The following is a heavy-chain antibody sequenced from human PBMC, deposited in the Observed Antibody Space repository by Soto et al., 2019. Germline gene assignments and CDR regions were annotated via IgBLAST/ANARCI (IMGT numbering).Heavy chain of an antibody. V-gene: IGHV3-66*01. CDR2: IYSGGST. J-gene: IGHJ6*02. D-gene: IGHD6-13*01. Sequence: GGSLRLSCAASGFTVSSNYMSWVRQAPGKGLEWVSVIYSGGSTYYADSVKGRFTISRDNSKNTLYLQMNSLRAEDTAVYYCARDGEQQLGLYYGMDVWGQGTTVTVSS. CDR3: ARDGEQQLGLYYGMDV. CDR1: GFTVSSNY.